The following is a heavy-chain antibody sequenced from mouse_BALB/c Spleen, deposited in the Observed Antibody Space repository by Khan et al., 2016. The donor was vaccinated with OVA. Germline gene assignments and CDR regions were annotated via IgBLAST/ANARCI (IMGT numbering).Heavy chain of an antibody. CDR1: GYTFIEYT. D-gene: IGHD3-3*01. J-gene: IGHJ4*01. Sequence: EVQLQQSGPELVKPGASVKISCKTSGYTFIEYTLHWVMQSHGKSLEWIGVINPKNGVTSYNQKFKGKATLTVDKSSSTAYMEFRSLTSEDSAVYYCARDAGRYWGQGTSVTVSS. CDR2: INPKNGVT. CDR3: ARDAGRY. V-gene: IGHV1-18*01.